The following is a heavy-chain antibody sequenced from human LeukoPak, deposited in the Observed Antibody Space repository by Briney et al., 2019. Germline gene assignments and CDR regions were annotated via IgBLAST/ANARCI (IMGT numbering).Heavy chain of an antibody. Sequence: GGSLRLSCAASGFTFTTYWMNWVRQAPGKGLEWVADIKQDGSEKRYMDSVRGRFTISRDNAKKSLYLQMNSLRVEDTAVYYCARIGYSSSSFDYWGQGTLVTVSS. CDR2: IKQDGSEK. J-gene: IGHJ4*02. CDR1: GFTFTTYW. D-gene: IGHD2-2*01. V-gene: IGHV3-7*01. CDR3: ARIGYSSSSFDY.